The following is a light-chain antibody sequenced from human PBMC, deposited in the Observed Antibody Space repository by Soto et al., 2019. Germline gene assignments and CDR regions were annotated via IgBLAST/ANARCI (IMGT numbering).Light chain of an antibody. V-gene: IGLV1-40*01. CDR1: SSNIGAGFD. J-gene: IGLJ7*01. Sequence: QSVLTQPPSVSGAPGQRVTISCTGSSSNIGAGFDVHWYQQLPGTAPKLLIYSNNQQPSGVPDRFSGSKSGTSASLAISGLQSEDEADYYCATWDDSLNGPVFGGGTQLTVL. CDR2: SNN. CDR3: ATWDDSLNGPV.